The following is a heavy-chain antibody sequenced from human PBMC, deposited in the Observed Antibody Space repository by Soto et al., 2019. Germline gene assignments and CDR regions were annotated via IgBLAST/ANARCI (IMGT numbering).Heavy chain of an antibody. CDR2: TSYDGSNK. CDR1: GFTLSSYG. D-gene: IGHD3-10*01. J-gene: IGHJ2*01. Sequence: QVQLVESGGGVVQPGRSLRLSCAASGFTLSSYGMQWVRQAPGKGLEWVAVTSYDGSNKYYADSVKGRFTISRDNSKNTLYLQMNSLRAEDTAVYYCAKAGFYYGSGSYHPDWYFDLWGRGTLVTVSS. CDR3: AKAGFYYGSGSYHPDWYFDL. V-gene: IGHV3-30*18.